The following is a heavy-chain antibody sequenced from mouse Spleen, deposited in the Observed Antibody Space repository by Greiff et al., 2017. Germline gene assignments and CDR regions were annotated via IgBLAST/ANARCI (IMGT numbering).Heavy chain of an antibody. D-gene: IGHD3-1*01. V-gene: IGHV3-6*01. CDR1: GYSITSGYY. CDR2: ISYDGSN. J-gene: IGHJ4*01. CDR3: ARQLGLPYAMDY. Sequence: ESGPGLVKPSQTLSLTCSVTGYSITSGYYWNWIRQLPGNKLEWMGYISYDGSNNYNPSLKNRISITRDTSKNQFFLKLNSVTTEDTATYYCARQLGLPYAMDYWGQGTSVTVSS.